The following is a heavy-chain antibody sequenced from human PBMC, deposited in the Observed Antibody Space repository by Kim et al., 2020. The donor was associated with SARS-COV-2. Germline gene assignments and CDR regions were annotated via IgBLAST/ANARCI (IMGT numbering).Heavy chain of an antibody. CDR3: AREGHIVVVPAALRGWFDP. CDR2: INAGNGNT. V-gene: IGHV1-3*01. Sequence: ASVKVSCKASGYTFTSYAMHWVRQAPGQRLEWMGWINAGNGNTKYSQKFQGRVTITRDTSASTAYMELSSLRSEDTAVYYCAREGHIVVVPAALRGWFDPWGQGTLVTVSS. J-gene: IGHJ5*02. D-gene: IGHD2-2*01. CDR1: GYTFTSYA.